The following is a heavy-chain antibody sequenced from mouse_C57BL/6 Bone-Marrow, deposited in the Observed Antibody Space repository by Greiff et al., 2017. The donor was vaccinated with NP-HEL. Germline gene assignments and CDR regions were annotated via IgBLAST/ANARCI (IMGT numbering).Heavy chain of an antibody. J-gene: IGHJ4*01. Sequence: QVQLQQSGAELMKPGASVKLSCKATGYTFTGYWIEWVKQRPGHGLEWIGEILPGSGSTNYTEKFKGKATFTADTSSNTAYMQLSSLTTEDSAIYYCARPHYDGRGDAMDYWGQGTSVTVSS. D-gene: IGHD1-1*01. CDR1: GYTFTGYW. CDR3: ARPHYDGRGDAMDY. V-gene: IGHV1-9*01. CDR2: ILPGSGST.